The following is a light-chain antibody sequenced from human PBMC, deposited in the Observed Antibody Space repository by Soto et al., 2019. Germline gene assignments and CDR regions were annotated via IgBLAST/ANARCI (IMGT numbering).Light chain of an antibody. V-gene: IGKV1-27*01. Sequence: DIQMTQSPSSLSASVGDRVTITCRASQVISNYLAWYQQKPGKVPKLLIYAASTLQSGVPSRFSGCGSGTDFTLTISSLQPEDVATYYCQEYNSAPWTFGQGTKVEI. CDR1: QVISNY. J-gene: IGKJ1*01. CDR2: AAS. CDR3: QEYNSAPWT.